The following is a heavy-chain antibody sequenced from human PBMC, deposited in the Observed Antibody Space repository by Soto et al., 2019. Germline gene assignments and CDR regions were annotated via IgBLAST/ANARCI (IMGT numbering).Heavy chain of an antibody. V-gene: IGHV3-11*01. CDR1: GFSFSDYY. CDR3: ARHSSGWYFDY. D-gene: IGHD6-19*01. J-gene: IGHJ4*02. Sequence: KPGGSLRLSCAASGFSFSDYYMGWIRQAPGKGLECVSFISSSGSTIYYPDSVKGRFTISRDNAKNSLYLQMNSLRAEDTAVYYCARHSSGWYFDYWGQGTLVTVSS. CDR2: ISSSGSTI.